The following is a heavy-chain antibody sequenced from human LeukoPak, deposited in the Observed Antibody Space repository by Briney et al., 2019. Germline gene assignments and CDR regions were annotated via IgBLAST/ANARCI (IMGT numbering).Heavy chain of an antibody. J-gene: IGHJ4*02. CDR3: ARDTAPTRRFDY. D-gene: IGHD5-18*01. V-gene: IGHV4-34*01. Sequence: SETLSLTCAVYGGSFSGYYWSWIRQPPGKGLEWIGEINHSGSTNYNPSLKSRVTISVDTSKNQFSLKLSSVTAADTAVYYCARDTAPTRRFDYWGQGTLVTVSS. CDR2: INHSGST. CDR1: GGSFSGYY.